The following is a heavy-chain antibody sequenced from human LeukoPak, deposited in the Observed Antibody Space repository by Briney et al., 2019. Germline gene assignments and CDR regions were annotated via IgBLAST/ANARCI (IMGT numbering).Heavy chain of an antibody. V-gene: IGHV3-20*04. CDR3: AKQRGATKPYYFDY. D-gene: IGHD1-26*01. Sequence: GGSLRLSCAGSGFKFDDYGMNWVRQVPGKGLEWISAINWNGGSTHYADSVRGRFTISRDNARNSMFLHMNSLRAEDTAVYYCAKQRGATKPYYFDYWGQGTLVTVSS. J-gene: IGHJ4*02. CDR1: GFKFDDYG. CDR2: INWNGGST.